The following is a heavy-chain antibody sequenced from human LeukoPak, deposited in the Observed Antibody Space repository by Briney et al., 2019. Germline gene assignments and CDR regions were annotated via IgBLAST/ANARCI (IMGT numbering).Heavy chain of an antibody. CDR3: ARDQPETGDQGCLDY. CDR1: GFSFSNYD. Sequence: GGSLRLSCAASGFSFSNYDMHWVRQAPGKGLEWVAFIRYDGSNKYYADSVKGRFTISRDNSKNTLYLQMNSLRAEDTAVYYCARDQPETGDQGCLDYWGQGTLVTVSS. J-gene: IGHJ4*02. V-gene: IGHV3-30*02. CDR2: IRYDGSNK. D-gene: IGHD7-27*01.